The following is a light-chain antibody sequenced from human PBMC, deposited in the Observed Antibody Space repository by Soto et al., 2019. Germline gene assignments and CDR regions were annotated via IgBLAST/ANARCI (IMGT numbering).Light chain of an antibody. CDR1: QNIERW. Sequence: DIQMTQSPSTLSASVGDRVTITCRASQNIERWLAWYQQKPGKAPKLLLYDVSSLESGVPSRFSGSGSGTEFILTINGLQPDGFATYFCQQFKSGTWTFGQGTKVEV. V-gene: IGKV1-5*01. J-gene: IGKJ1*01. CDR3: QQFKSGTWT. CDR2: DVS.